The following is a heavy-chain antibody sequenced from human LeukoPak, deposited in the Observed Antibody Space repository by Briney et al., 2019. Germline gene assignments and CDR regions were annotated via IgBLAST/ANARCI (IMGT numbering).Heavy chain of an antibody. CDR3: ARAPSEIGGYYPEYFRH. J-gene: IGHJ1*01. CDR1: GFTFSSYW. Sequence: GGSLRLSCAASGFTFSSYWMHWVRQAPGKGLVWVSRIKSDGSTNYADSVKSRCTISRDNAKNTVSLQMNSLRAEDTGVYYCARAPSEIGGYYPEYFRHWGQGTLVTVSS. D-gene: IGHD3-22*01. V-gene: IGHV3-74*01. CDR2: IKSDGST.